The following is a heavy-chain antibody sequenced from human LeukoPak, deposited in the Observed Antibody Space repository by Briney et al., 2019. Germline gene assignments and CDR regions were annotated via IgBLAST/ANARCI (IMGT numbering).Heavy chain of an antibody. D-gene: IGHD6-19*01. Sequence: GGSLRLSCAASGFTVSSNYMSWVRQAPGKGLEWVSVIYSGGSTYFADSVKGRFTISRDNSKNTLYLQMNSLRAEDTAVYYCARDRAGVFDYWGQGTLVTVSS. CDR2: IYSGGST. J-gene: IGHJ4*02. CDR1: GFTVSSNY. CDR3: ARDRAGVFDY. V-gene: IGHV3-66*01.